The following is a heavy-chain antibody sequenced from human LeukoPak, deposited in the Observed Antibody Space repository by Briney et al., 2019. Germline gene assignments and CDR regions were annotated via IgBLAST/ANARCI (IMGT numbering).Heavy chain of an antibody. CDR3: AGDSSGYYYFDY. D-gene: IGHD3-22*01. Sequence: PGRSLRLSCAAAGFTFSSYGMHWVRKAPGKELEWVAVISYDGSNKYYADSVKGRFTISRDNSKNTLYLQMNSLRAEDTAVYYCAGDSSGYYYFDYWGQGTLVTVSS. V-gene: IGHV3-30*03. J-gene: IGHJ4*02. CDR1: GFTFSSYG. CDR2: ISYDGSNK.